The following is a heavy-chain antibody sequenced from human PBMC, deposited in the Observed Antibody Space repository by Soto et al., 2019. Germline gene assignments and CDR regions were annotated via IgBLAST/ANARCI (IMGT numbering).Heavy chain of an antibody. V-gene: IGHV3-30*18. D-gene: IGHD1-26*01. CDR3: AKDWRWEQQIYGMNV. Sequence: GGSLRLSCAASGFTFSSYGMHWVRQAPGKGLEWVAVISYDGSNKYYADSVKGRFTISRDNSKNTLYLQMNSLRAEDTAVYYCAKDWRWEQQIYGMNVWGQGTTVTVSS. CDR1: GFTFSSYG. J-gene: IGHJ6*02. CDR2: ISYDGSNK.